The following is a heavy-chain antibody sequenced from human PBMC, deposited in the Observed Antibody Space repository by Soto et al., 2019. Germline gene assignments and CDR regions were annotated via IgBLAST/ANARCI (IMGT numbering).Heavy chain of an antibody. J-gene: IGHJ4*02. CDR2: ISGSGGST. CDR3: AKDLHYYDSAGYFDY. CDR1: GFTFSSYA. Sequence: GGSLRLSCAASGFTFSSYAMSWVRQAPGKGLEWVSAISGSGGSTYYTDSVKGRFTISRDNSKNTLYLQMNSLRAEDTAVYYCAKDLHYYDSAGYFDYWGQGTLVTVSS. D-gene: IGHD3-22*01. V-gene: IGHV3-23*01.